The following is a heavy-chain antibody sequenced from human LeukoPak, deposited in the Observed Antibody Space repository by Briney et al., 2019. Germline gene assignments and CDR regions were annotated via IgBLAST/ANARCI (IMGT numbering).Heavy chain of an antibody. Sequence: GWSLSLSCPASGFTLSSFWMTWVRQAPGNGLEWVANIKQDGSEKNYVDSVKGRFTISRDNAKNSLYLQMDNLRVEDTAVYYCVRDDGGQVASCNDYWGQGSLVTVSS. V-gene: IGHV3-7*01. CDR1: GFTLSSFW. CDR3: VRDDGGQVASCNDY. CDR2: IKQDGSEK. J-gene: IGHJ4*02. D-gene: IGHD2/OR15-2a*01.